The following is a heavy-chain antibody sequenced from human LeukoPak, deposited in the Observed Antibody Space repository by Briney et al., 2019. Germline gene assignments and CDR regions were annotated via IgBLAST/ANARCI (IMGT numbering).Heavy chain of an antibody. Sequence: ASVKVSCKASGYTFTSYGISWVRQAPGRGLEWMGIINPSGGSTSYAQKFQGRVTMARDTSTSTVYMELSSLRSEDTAVYYCAREESIAVAGTWGQGTLVTVSS. CDR1: GYTFTSYG. CDR2: INPSGGST. V-gene: IGHV1-46*01. J-gene: IGHJ5*02. CDR3: AREESIAVAGT. D-gene: IGHD6-19*01.